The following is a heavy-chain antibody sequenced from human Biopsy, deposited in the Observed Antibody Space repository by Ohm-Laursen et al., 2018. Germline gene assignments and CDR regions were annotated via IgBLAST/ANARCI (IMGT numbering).Heavy chain of an antibody. CDR3: ARHAPSYSGSYWRYFDL. V-gene: IGHV4-61*03. D-gene: IGHD1-26*01. Sequence: TLSLTCTVSAGSVSSSSYYWSWIRQPPGKGLEWIGYIYYTGSTNYNPSLKSRVTISVDTSMNHLSLRLTSVTAADTAVYYCARHAPSYSGSYWRYFDLWGRGTLVTVSS. CDR1: AGSVSSSSYY. J-gene: IGHJ2*01. CDR2: IYYTGST.